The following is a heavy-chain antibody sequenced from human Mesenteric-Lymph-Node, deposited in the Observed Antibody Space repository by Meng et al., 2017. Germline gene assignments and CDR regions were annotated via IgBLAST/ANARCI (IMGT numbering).Heavy chain of an antibody. CDR3: AGDYGSGSYYNFNWFDP. Sequence: SETLSLTCAISGDSVSSNSAAWNWIRQSPSRGLEWLGRTYYRSKWYNDYAVSVKSRITINPDTSKNQFSLQLNSVTPEDTAVYYCAGDYGSGSYYNFNWFDPWGQGTLVTVSS. J-gene: IGHJ5*02. V-gene: IGHV6-1*01. CDR1: GDSVSSNSAA. D-gene: IGHD3-10*01. CDR2: TYYRSKWYN.